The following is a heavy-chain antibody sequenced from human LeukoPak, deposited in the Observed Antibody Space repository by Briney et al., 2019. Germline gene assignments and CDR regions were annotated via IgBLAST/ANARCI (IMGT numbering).Heavy chain of an antibody. CDR3: ARESPRTFDI. CDR2: ISSNGSTI. V-gene: IGHV3-48*03. CDR1: GFTFSSYE. Sequence: GGSLRLSCAASGFTFSSYEMNWVRRAPGKGLEWVSYISSNGSTIYCADSVKGRFTISRDNAKNSLYLQMNSLRAEDTAVYYCARESPRTFDIWGQGTMVTVSS. J-gene: IGHJ3*02.